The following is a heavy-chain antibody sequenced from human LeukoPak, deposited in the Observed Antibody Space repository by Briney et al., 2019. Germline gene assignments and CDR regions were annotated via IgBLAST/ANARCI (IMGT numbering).Heavy chain of an antibody. CDR1: GGSFSGYY. V-gene: IGHV4-34*01. CDR2: INHSGST. J-gene: IGHJ4*02. D-gene: IGHD3-10*01. Sequence: SETLSLTCAVYGGSFSGYYWSWIRQPPGKGLEWIGEINHSGSTNYNPSLKSRVTISVDTSKNQFSLKLSSVTAADTAVYYCASLYPSGGNYWGQGTLVTVSS. CDR3: ASLYPSGGNY.